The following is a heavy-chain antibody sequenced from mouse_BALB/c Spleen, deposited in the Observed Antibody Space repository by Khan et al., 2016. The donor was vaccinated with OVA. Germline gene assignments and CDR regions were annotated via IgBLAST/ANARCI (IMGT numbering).Heavy chain of an antibody. D-gene: IGHD1-1*01. CDR2: ISYSGNT. V-gene: IGHV3-2*02. J-gene: IGHJ2*01. CDR1: GYSITTDYA. Sequence: EVKLQESGPGLVKPSQSLSLTCTVTGYSITTDYAWNWIRQFPGNKLEWMGYISYSGNTKYNPSLKSRISITRDTSKNQFFLQLTSVTTEDTASYYCARIYGGDFDYWGQGTTLTVSS. CDR3: ARIYGGDFDY.